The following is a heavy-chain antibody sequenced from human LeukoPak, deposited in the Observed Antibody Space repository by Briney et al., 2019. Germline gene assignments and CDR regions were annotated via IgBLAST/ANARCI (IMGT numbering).Heavy chain of an antibody. J-gene: IGHJ4*02. CDR3: ARGSSGWQEYYLDY. CDR1: GFTFSSYG. D-gene: IGHD6-19*01. Sequence: GGSLRLSCAASGFTFSSYGMSWVRQAPGKGLEWVSFISSSSSYIYYADSVKGRFTISRDNAKNSLYLQMNSLRAEDTAVYYCARGSSGWQEYYLDYWGQGTLVTVSS. CDR2: ISSSSSYI. V-gene: IGHV3-21*01.